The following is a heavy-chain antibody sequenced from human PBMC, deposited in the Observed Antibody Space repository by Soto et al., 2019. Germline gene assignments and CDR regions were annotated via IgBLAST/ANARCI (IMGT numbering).Heavy chain of an antibody. V-gene: IGHV3-11*06. Sequence: GGSLRLSCAASGFTFSDYYMSWIRQAPGKGLEWVSYISSSSSYTNYADSVKGRSTISRDNAKNSLYLQMNSLRAEDTAVYYCARVVRYCSSTSCYWFDPWGQGTLVTVSS. CDR1: GFTFSDYY. D-gene: IGHD2-2*01. J-gene: IGHJ5*02. CDR2: ISSSSSYT. CDR3: ARVVRYCSSTSCYWFDP.